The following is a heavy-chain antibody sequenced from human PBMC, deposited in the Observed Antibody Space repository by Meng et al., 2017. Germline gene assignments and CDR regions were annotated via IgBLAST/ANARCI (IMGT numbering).Heavy chain of an antibody. Sequence: VESGGCLVRPGGSLRLSCLASGLRFTEAWMSLVRQAPGKGLEWVGRIERKMDGGTIYYAAPVKGRFTISRDDSKNTLYLQMDSLINEDTAVYFCATGAAAADHWGQGTLVTVSS. CDR2: IERKMDGGTI. CDR1: GLRFTEAW. J-gene: IGHJ4*02. D-gene: IGHD6-13*01. V-gene: IGHV3-15*04. CDR3: ATGAAAADH.